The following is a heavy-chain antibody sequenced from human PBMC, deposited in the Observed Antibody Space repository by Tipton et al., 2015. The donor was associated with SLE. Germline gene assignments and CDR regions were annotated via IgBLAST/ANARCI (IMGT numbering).Heavy chain of an antibody. J-gene: IGHJ4*02. D-gene: IGHD7-27*01. Sequence: SLRLSCAASGFIFDDYAMSWVRQAPGKGLEWISGISWNGDITGYADSVKGRFTISRDNAKNTLHLQMSSLRAEDTAVYYCAVTGAGGYWGQGTLVTVSS. CDR3: AVTGAGGY. CDR2: ISWNGDIT. CDR1: GFIFDDYA. V-gene: IGHV3-20*04.